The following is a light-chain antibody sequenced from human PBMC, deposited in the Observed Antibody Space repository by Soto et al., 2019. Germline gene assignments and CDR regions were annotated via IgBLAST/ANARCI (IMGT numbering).Light chain of an antibody. J-gene: IGKJ4*01. CDR2: GAS. CDR1: LRISKY. CDR3: QQSHSTPLT. Sequence: DIKLTQSPSSLSASVGDRVTITCRASLRISKYLNWYQQKPGKALKLLIYGASTLQSGVPSRFSGSGSGTDFTLTITNLQPEDSATYFCQQSHSTPLTFGGGTKLEI. V-gene: IGKV1-39*01.